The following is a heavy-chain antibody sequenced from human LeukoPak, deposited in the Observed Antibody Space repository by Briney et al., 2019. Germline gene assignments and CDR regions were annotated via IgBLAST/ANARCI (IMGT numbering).Heavy chain of an antibody. CDR1: GFTFRSYG. CDR3: AKDRRGYCSGNSCPDAFDI. Sequence: GGSLSLSCAASGFTFRSYGMHWVRQAPGKGLEWVACIRYDGSNKYYAHSVKGRFTISRDNSKDKLYLQMNSLRAEDTAVYYCAKDRRGYCSGNSCPDAFDIWGQGTMVTVSS. D-gene: IGHD2-15*01. V-gene: IGHV3-30*02. J-gene: IGHJ3*02. CDR2: IRYDGSNK.